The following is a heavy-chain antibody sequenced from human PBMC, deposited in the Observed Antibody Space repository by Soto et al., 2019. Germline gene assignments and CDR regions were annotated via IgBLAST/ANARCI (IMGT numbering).Heavy chain of an antibody. V-gene: IGHV1-58*01. D-gene: IGHD6-13*01. Sequence: SVKVSCKASGFTFISSAVQWVRQARGQGLEWIGWIVVGSGNTNYAQKFQERVTITRDMSTSTAYMELSSLRSDDTAVYYCARDSSGIAAAGIDYWGQGTLVTVSS. CDR1: GFTFISSA. CDR2: IVVGSGNT. CDR3: ARDSSGIAAAGIDY. J-gene: IGHJ4*02.